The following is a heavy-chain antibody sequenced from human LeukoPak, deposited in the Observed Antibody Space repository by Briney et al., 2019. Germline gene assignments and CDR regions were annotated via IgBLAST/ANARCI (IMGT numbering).Heavy chain of an antibody. CDR2: IYYTGTS. Sequence: SQTLSLTCTVSGGSISSHYWSWIRQPPGKGLEWIAYIYYTGTSNYNPSLKSRVTISVDTSKNQISLRLSSVTAADTAVYYCARQGIDAFDIWGQGTLVTVSS. V-gene: IGHV4-59*08. CDR1: GGSISSHY. CDR3: ARQGIDAFDI. J-gene: IGHJ3*02.